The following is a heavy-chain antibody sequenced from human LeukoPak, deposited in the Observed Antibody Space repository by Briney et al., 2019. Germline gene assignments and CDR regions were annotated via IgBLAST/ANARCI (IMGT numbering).Heavy chain of an antibody. Sequence: SETLSLTCAVYGGSFSGYYWSWIRQPPGKGLEWIGEINHSGSTNYNPSLKSRVTISVDTSKNQFSLKLSSVTAADTAVYYCARDDDYYDSSGIDYWGQGTLVTVSS. CDR3: ARDDDYYDSSGIDY. CDR2: INHSGST. D-gene: IGHD3-22*01. V-gene: IGHV4-34*01. CDR1: GGSFSGYY. J-gene: IGHJ4*02.